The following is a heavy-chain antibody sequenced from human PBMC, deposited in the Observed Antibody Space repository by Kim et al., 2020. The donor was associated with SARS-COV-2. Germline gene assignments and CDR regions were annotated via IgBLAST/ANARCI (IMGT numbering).Heavy chain of an antibody. CDR2: VFAGGGV. V-gene: IGHV3-53*01. Sequence: GGSLRLSCAASGFTVGGNYMNWVRQAPGKGLEWVSVVFAGGGVVYEDSAKGRCTIFRGNYKNTLYLQMESMRGDDKAVSYCARRFGGGYCYANYF. D-gene: IGHD1-26*01. J-gene: IGHJ1*01. CDR1: GFTVGGNY. CDR3: ARRFGGGYCYANYF.